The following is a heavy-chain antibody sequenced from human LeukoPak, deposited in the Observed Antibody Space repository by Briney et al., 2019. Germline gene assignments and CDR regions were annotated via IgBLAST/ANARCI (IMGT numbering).Heavy chain of an antibody. CDR3: ARGSWFDP. Sequence: ASVKVSCKTSGYTFTGYYIHWVRQATGQGLEWMGWMNPNSGNTGYPQKFQGRVTMTRNTSISTAYMELSSLRSEDTAVYYCARGSWFDPWGQGTLVTVSS. CDR2: MNPNSGNT. J-gene: IGHJ5*02. V-gene: IGHV1-8*02. CDR1: GYTFTGYY.